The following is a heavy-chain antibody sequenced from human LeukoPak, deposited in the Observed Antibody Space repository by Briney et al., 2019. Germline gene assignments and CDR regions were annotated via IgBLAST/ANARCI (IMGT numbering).Heavy chain of an antibody. CDR3: ARQGSLRYFDR. V-gene: IGHV1-2*02. CDR2: INPNSGGT. CDR1: GYTFTGYY. J-gene: IGHJ4*02. D-gene: IGHD3-9*01. Sequence: APVKVSCKASGYTFTGYYMHWVRQAPGQGLEWMGWINPNSGGTNYAQKFQGRVTMTRDTSISTAYMELSSLRSEDTAVYYCARQGSLRYFDRWGQGTLVTVSS.